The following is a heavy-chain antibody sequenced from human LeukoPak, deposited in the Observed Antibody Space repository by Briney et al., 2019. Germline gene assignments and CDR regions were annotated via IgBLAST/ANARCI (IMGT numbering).Heavy chain of an antibody. D-gene: IGHD3-16*02. J-gene: IGHJ6*03. CDR1: RFTFIDYI. V-gene: IGHV3-30*04. CDR2: ISYDEINK. CDR3: ARDGVLSRYSYMAV. Sequence: PGRSLRLSCAASRFTFIDYIMHWVRQAPGKGLEWVALISYDEINKYYADSVKGRFTISRDNSKNTLYLQMHSLRPEDTAVYYCARDGVLSRYSYMAVWGTGTTVTVSS.